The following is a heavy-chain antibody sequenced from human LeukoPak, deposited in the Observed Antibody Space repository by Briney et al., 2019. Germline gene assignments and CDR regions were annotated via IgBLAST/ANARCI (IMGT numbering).Heavy chain of an antibody. CDR3: AKEGWFGELFGYYYGMDV. CDR1: GFTFSSYG. D-gene: IGHD3-10*01. CDR2: ISYDGSNK. Sequence: GGSLRLSCAASGFTFSSYGMHWVRQAPGKGLEWVAVISYDGSNKYYADSVEGRFTISRDNSKNTLYLQMNSLRAEDTAVYYCAKEGWFGELFGYYYGMDVWGQGTTVTVSS. V-gene: IGHV3-30*18. J-gene: IGHJ6*02.